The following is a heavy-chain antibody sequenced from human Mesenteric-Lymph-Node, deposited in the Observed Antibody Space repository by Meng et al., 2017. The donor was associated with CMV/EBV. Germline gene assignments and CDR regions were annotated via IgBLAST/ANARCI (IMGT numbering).Heavy chain of an antibody. CDR3: AGGGSMGINY. D-gene: IGHD2/OR15-2a*01. Sequence: SVKVSCKAAGGTFSSYYLNWVRQAPGQGLEWMGKIITLSDVTTYAQKFQGRLTITADKSTGTAFMELGSLKSEDTAFYYCAGGGSMGINYWGQGTLVPSPQ. CDR1: GGTFSSYY. CDR2: IITLSDVT. V-gene: IGHV1-69*02. J-gene: IGHJ4*02.